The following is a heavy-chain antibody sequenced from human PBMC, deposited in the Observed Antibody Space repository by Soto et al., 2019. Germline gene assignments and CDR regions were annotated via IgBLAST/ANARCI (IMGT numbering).Heavy chain of an antibody. Sequence: EVQLLESGGGLVQPGGSLRLSCAASGFSFNNNAMSWVRLSPGKGPEWVSGISDSGTSTYYADSVTGRFTISRDNSKSALSLQMNTLRVEDTALYYCFGVDWGYWGQGTLVIVSS. CDR1: GFSFNNNA. V-gene: IGHV3-23*01. CDR2: ISDSGTST. CDR3: FGVDWGY. J-gene: IGHJ4*02. D-gene: IGHD2-15*01.